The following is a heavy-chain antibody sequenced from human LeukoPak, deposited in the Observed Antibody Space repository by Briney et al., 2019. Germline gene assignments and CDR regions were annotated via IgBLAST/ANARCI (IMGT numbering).Heavy chain of an antibody. D-gene: IGHD5-12*01. CDR2: INPNSGGT. CDR1: GYTFTGYY. Sequence: ASVKVSCKASGYTFTGYYMHWVRQAPGQGLEWMGWINPNSGGTNYAQKFQGRVTMTRGTSISTAYMELSRLRSDDTAVYYCAREAERGYSGYVVSWGQGTLVTVSS. J-gene: IGHJ5*02. V-gene: IGHV1-2*02. CDR3: AREAERGYSGYVVS.